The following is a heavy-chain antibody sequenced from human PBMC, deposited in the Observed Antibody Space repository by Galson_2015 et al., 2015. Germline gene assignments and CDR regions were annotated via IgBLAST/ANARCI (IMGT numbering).Heavy chain of an antibody. CDR3: GRVSHSGSSYGPFDY. CDR2: IFHSGST. Sequence: SETLSLTCTVSGYSISSGYYWGWIRQPPGKGLEWIGTIFHSGSTNYNPSLKSRVTISIDTSKSQFSLKLNSVTAADTAVYYCGRVSHSGSSYGPFDYWGQGTLVTVSS. CDR1: GYSISSGYY. J-gene: IGHJ4*02. V-gene: IGHV4-38-2*02. D-gene: IGHD1-26*01.